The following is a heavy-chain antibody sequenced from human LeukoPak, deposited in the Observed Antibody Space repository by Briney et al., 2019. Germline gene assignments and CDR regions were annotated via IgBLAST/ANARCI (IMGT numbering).Heavy chain of an antibody. D-gene: IGHD3-22*01. CDR1: GGSISSSGYY. V-gene: IGHV4-39*01. J-gene: IGHJ4*02. Sequence: SETLSLTCTVSGGSISSSGYYWGWIRQPPGKGLDWIGSIHFSGGTYYNPSLMSRVTISVDTSKTQFSLNLSSVTAADTAVYYCARHGYYSSGNYFDYWGQGTLVTVSS. CDR2: IHFSGGT. CDR3: ARHGYYSSGNYFDY.